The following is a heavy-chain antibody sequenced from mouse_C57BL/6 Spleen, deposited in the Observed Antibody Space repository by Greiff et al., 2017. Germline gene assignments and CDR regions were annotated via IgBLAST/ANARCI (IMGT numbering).Heavy chain of an antibody. CDR1: GYAFSSYW. V-gene: IGHV1-80*01. D-gene: IGHD3-1*01. Sequence: QVHVKQSGAELVKPGASVKISCKASGYAFSSYWMNWVKQRPGKGLEWIGQIYPGDGDTNNNGKFKGKATLTADKSSSTAYMQLSSLTSEDSAVYFCARSGPFDYWGQGTTLTVSS. CDR3: ARSGPFDY. J-gene: IGHJ2*01. CDR2: IYPGDGDT.